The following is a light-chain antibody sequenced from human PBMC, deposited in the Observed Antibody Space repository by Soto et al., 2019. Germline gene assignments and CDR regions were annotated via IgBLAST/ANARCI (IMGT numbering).Light chain of an antibody. J-gene: IGKJ5*01. CDR3: QQYNSWPPIT. CDR2: AAS. CDR1: QSISRY. V-gene: IGKV3-15*01. Sequence: IVLTQSPGTLSLSPGERTTLSCRASQSISRYLAWYQQKPGQAPRLLIYAASTRATGIPARFSGSGSGTEFTLTISSLQSEDFAVYYCQQYNSWPPITFGQGTRLEIK.